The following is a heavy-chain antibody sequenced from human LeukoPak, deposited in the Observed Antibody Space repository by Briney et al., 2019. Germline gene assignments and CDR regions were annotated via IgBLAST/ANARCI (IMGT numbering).Heavy chain of an antibody. CDR2: ISYDGSNK. CDR1: GFTFSSYG. Sequence: GGSLRLSCAASGFTFSSYGMHWVRQAPGKGLEWVAVISYDGSNKYYADSVKGRFTISRDNSKNTLYLQMNSLRAEDTAVYYCASDQQWLVQRYFDYWGQGTLVTVSS. V-gene: IGHV3-30*19. CDR3: ASDQQWLVQRYFDY. J-gene: IGHJ4*02. D-gene: IGHD6-19*01.